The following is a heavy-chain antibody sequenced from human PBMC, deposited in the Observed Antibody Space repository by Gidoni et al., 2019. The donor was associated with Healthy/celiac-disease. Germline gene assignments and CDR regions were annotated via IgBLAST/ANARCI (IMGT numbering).Heavy chain of an antibody. CDR3: AKGDYGKPSGTFDY. Sequence: FTISRDNSKNTLYLQMNSLRAEDTAVYYCAKGDYGKPSGTFDYWGQGTLVTVSS. J-gene: IGHJ4*02. D-gene: IGHD4-17*01. V-gene: IGHV3-23*01.